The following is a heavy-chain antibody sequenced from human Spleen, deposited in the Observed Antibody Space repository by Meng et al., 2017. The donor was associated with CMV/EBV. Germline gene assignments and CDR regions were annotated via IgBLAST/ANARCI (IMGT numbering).Heavy chain of an antibody. CDR2: ISYDGTNK. D-gene: IGHD6-13*01. V-gene: IGHV3-30-3*01. CDR3: ANFNSSSWYGGDAFDI. Sequence: GGSLRLSCAASGFTFSTYTMHWVRQAPGRGLEWVAVISYDGTNKYYTDSVKGRFTISRDNSKNTLYLQMNSLRAEDTAVYYCANFNSSSWYGGDAFDIWGQGTMVTVSS. CDR1: GFTFSTYT. J-gene: IGHJ3*02.